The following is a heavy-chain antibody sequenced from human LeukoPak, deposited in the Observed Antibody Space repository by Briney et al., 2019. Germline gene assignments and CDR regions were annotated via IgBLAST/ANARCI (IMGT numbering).Heavy chain of an antibody. J-gene: IGHJ4*02. Sequence: SQTLSLTCTVSGDSISSGDYYWSWIRQPAGKGLEWIGRISSSGSTNYNPSLKSRVTISVDTSKNQFSLKLTSVTAADTAVYYCARASHDYGEYSHFDYWGQGTLVTVSS. CDR3: ARASHDYGEYSHFDY. CDR1: GDSISSGDYY. CDR2: ISSSGST. V-gene: IGHV4-61*02. D-gene: IGHD4-17*01.